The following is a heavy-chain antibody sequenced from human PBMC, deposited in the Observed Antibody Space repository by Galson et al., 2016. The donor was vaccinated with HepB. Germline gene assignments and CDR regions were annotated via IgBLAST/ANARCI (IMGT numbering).Heavy chain of an antibody. CDR3: ARIRSAGEIFGVLIPSRYGMDV. Sequence: SETLSLTCAVSGGSVSSSNWWSWVRQPPGKGLEWIGEIYHSGTTNYNPSLKSRVTISVDKSKNQFSLILSSMTAADTAVYFCARIRSAGEIFGVLIPSRYGMDVWGQGTTVIVS. CDR1: GGSVSSSNW. D-gene: IGHD3-3*01. CDR2: IYHSGTT. V-gene: IGHV4-4*02. J-gene: IGHJ6*02.